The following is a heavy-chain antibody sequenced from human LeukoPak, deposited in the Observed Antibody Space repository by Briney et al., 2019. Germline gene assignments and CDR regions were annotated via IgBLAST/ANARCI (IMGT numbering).Heavy chain of an antibody. Sequence: SETLSLTCTVSGGSISSYYWSWIRQPPGKGLEWIGYIHYSGSTNYNPSLKSRVTISVDTSKNQFSLKLSSVTAADTAVYYCAKVVIAAAGTNYYYYMDVWGKGTTVTVSS. CDR1: GGSISSYY. V-gene: IGHV4-59*01. CDR3: AKVVIAAAGTNYYYYMDV. J-gene: IGHJ6*03. CDR2: IHYSGST. D-gene: IGHD6-13*01.